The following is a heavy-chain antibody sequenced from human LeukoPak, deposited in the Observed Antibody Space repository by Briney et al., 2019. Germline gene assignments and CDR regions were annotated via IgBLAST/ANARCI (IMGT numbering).Heavy chain of an antibody. CDR1: GFTFSSYA. CDR2: ISGSGGST. V-gene: IGHV3-23*01. CDR3: AKEILGYCSGGSCHS. Sequence: PGGSLRLFCAASGFTFSSYAMSWVRQAPGKGLEWVSAISGSGGSTYYADSVKGRFTISRDNSKNTLYLQMNSLRAEDTAVYYCAKEILGYCSGGSCHSWGQGTLVTVSS. J-gene: IGHJ4*02. D-gene: IGHD2-15*01.